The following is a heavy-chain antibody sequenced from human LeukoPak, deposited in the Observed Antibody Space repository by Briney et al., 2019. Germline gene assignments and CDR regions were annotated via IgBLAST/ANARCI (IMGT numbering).Heavy chain of an antibody. D-gene: IGHD1-26*01. CDR2: INSDGSST. J-gene: IGHJ4*02. Sequence: SGGSLRLSCAASGFTFSSYWMHWVRQAPGKGLVWVSRINSDGSSTSYADSVKGRFTISRDNAKNTLYLQMNSLRAEDTAVYYCARGAIVGANDFDYWGQGTLVTVSS. V-gene: IGHV3-74*01. CDR1: GFTFSSYW. CDR3: ARGAIVGANDFDY.